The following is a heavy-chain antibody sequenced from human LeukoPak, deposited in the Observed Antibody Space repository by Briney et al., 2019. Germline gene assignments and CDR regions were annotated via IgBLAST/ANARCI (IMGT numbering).Heavy chain of an antibody. J-gene: IGHJ4*02. V-gene: IGHV4-59*01. Sequence: SETLSLTCTVSGGSINSYYWSWIRHTPGKGLEWIGYIYYSGSTNYNPSLKSRVTISVDTSKNQFSLKLSSVTAADTAVYYCASGYTYGWYYFDYWGQGTLVTVSS. D-gene: IGHD5-18*01. CDR2: IYYSGST. CDR1: GGSINSYY. CDR3: ASGYTYGWYYFDY.